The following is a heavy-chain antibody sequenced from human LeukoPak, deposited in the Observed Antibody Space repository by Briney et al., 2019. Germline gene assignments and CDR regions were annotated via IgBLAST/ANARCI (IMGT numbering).Heavy chain of an antibody. CDR2: IYYSGST. CDR3: ARLIAAAGAGKDAFDI. V-gene: IGHV4-59*08. Sequence: ASETLSLTCTVSGGSISSYYWSWIRQPPGKGLEWIGYIYYSGSTNYNPSLKSRVTISVDTSKNQFSLKLSSVTAADTAVYYCARLIAAAGAGKDAFDIWGQGTMVTVSS. D-gene: IGHD6-13*01. CDR1: GGSISSYY. J-gene: IGHJ3*02.